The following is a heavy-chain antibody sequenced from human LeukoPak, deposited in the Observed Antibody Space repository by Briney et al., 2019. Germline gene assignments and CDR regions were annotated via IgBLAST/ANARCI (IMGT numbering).Heavy chain of an antibody. CDR1: GFIYSNYA. J-gene: IGHJ4*02. CDR3: AKETEIVPDALDC. Sequence: GGSLRLSCAGSGFIYSNYAMSWVRQAPGKGLQWVSVISGSGGGTYYVDSVKGRFTISRDNSKNTLYLQMNSLTREDTAVYYCAKETEIVPDALDCWGQGTLVTVSS. D-gene: IGHD2-2*01. CDR2: ISGSGGGT. V-gene: IGHV3-23*01.